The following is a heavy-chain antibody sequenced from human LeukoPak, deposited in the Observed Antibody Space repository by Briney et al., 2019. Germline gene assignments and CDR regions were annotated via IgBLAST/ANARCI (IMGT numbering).Heavy chain of an antibody. V-gene: IGHV3-11*01. Sequence: PGGSLRLSCEASGFTFSGYYMSWIPQTPGKGLEWVSYIGNDGRPTYYADSVKGRFTISRDNAKNSLYLQTNNLRAEDTAVYYCAIGFPYTSRQFESWGQGTLVTVSS. CDR3: AIGFPYTSRQFES. CDR1: GFTFSGYY. J-gene: IGHJ5*01. CDR2: IGNDGRPT. D-gene: IGHD2-2*01.